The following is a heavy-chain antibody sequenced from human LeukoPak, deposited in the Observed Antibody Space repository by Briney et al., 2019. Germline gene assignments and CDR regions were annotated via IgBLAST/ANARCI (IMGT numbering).Heavy chain of an antibody. CDR1: GGSISSGDYY. CDR2: IYYSGST. D-gene: IGHD2-2*01. Sequence: PSQTLSLTCTVSGGSISSGDYYWSWIRQPPGKGLEWIGYIYYSGSTYYNPSLKSRVTISVDTSKNQFSLKLSSVTAADTAVYYCARDGVVVVPAARIQGRAFDIWGQGTMVTVSS. V-gene: IGHV4-30-4*01. J-gene: IGHJ3*02. CDR3: ARDGVVVVPAARIQGRAFDI.